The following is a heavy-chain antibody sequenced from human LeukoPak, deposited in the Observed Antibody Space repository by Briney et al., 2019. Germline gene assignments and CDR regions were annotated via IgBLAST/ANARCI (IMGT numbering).Heavy chain of an antibody. J-gene: IGHJ4*02. CDR1: GFTFSSNA. Sequence: GGSLRLPCAASGFTFSSNAMGWVRQAPGKGLEWVSSIKGGGGDPFYADSVKGRFTISRDNSKNTLFLQLNSLRAEDTAVYYCAKGGHDFSPFYWWGQGTLVTVSS. CDR3: AKGGHDFSPFYW. V-gene: IGHV3-23*01. D-gene: IGHD4-11*01. CDR2: IKGGGGDP.